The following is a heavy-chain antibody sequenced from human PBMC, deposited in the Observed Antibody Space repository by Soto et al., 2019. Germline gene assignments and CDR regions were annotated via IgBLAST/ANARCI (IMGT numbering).Heavy chain of an antibody. CDR1: GYSISSGYY. D-gene: IGHD2-15*01. CDR3: ARDQRKYCSGGSCYSGRFDY. Sequence: WETLSLTCAVSGYSISSGYYWGWIRQPPGKGLEWIGSIYHSGSTYYNPSLKSRVTISVDTSKNQFSLKLSSVTAADTAVYYCARDQRKYCSGGSCYSGRFDYWGQGTLVTVSS. J-gene: IGHJ4*02. V-gene: IGHV4-38-2*02. CDR2: IYHSGST.